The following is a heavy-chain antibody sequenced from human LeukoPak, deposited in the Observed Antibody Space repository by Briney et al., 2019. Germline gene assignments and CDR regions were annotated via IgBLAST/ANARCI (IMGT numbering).Heavy chain of an antibody. J-gene: IGHJ4*02. D-gene: IGHD3-10*01. CDR3: ARAKPKNMVRGLIMRRESRYYFDY. V-gene: IGHV3-30*14. Sequence: GGSLRLSCAASGFTFSSYAMHWVRQAPGKGLEWVAAISYDGSIKYSADSVKGRFTISRDNSKSTLYIQMNSLRAEDTAVYYCARAKPKNMVRGLIMRRESRYYFDYWGQGTLVTVSS. CDR2: ISYDGSIK. CDR1: GFTFSSYA.